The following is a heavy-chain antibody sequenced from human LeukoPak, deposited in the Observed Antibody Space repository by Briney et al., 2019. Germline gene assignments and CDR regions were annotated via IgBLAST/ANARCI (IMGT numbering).Heavy chain of an antibody. CDR1: GGSISSYD. CDR2: IYTSGST. D-gene: IGHD6-13*01. J-gene: IGHJ5*02. Sequence: PSETLSLTCTVSGGSISSYDWSWIRQPPGKGLEWIGYIYTSGSTNYNPSLKSRVTISVDTSKNQFSLKLSSVTAADTAVYYCARHFEGQLVWFDPWGQGTLVTVSP. V-gene: IGHV4-4*09. CDR3: ARHFEGQLVWFDP.